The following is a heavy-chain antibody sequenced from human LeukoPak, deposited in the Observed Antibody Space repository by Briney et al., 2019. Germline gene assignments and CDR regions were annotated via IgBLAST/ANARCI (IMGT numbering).Heavy chain of an antibody. CDR2: IYHSGST. D-gene: IGHD3-9*01. CDR1: GGSISSSNW. CDR3: VREPPFGWFARPEFYVDH. V-gene: IGHV4-4*02. J-gene: IGHJ4*02. Sequence: SGTLSPTCAVSGGSISSSNWWSWVRQPPGKGLEWIGEIYHSGSTNYNPSLKSRVTISVDKSKNQFSLKLSSVTAADTPVYYCVREPPFGWFARPEFYVDHWGQGTLVTVSS.